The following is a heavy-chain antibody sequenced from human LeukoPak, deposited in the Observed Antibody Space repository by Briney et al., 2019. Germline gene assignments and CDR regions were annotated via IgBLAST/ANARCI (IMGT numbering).Heavy chain of an antibody. CDR3: ARVDHRPTPLQWHFDY. V-gene: IGHV1-46*01. J-gene: IGHJ4*02. CDR1: GYTFTSYY. CDR2: INPSGGST. D-gene: IGHD5-24*01. Sequence: ASVKVSCKASGYTFTSYYMHWVRQAPGQGLEWMGIINPSGGSTSYAQKFQGRVTMTRDTSTSTVYMELSSLRSEDTAVYYCARVDHRPTPLQWHFDYWGQGTLVTVSS.